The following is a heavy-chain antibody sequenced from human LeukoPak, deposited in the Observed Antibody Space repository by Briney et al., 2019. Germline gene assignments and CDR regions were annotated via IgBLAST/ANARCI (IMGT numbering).Heavy chain of an antibody. CDR3: ARLSVIVGAALEYYYYYMDV. J-gene: IGHJ6*03. CDR2: SNDSGGT. V-gene: IGHV4-34*01. CDR1: GGTFSGYY. Sequence: PSETLSLTCAAYGGTFSGYYWSWIRQPPGKRLEWVGESNDSGGTNYNPSLKSRVTISADKSKNQVSLKLTSVAAADTAVYYCARLSVIVGAALEYYYYYMDVWGQGTTVTVSS. D-gene: IGHD1-26*01.